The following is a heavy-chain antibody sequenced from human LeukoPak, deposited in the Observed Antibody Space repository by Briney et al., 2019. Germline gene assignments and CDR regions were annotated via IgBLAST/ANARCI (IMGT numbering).Heavy chain of an antibody. D-gene: IGHD2-15*01. Sequence: GGSLRLSCAASGFIFSNYGTHWVRQAPGKRLEWVAVIWNDGSETFHADSVKGRFRIARDNSKNTLYLQMNSLRAEDTAVYYCARDKDSYNFDYWGQGTLVTVSS. CDR2: IWNDGSET. CDR3: ARDKDSYNFDY. V-gene: IGHV3-33*01. J-gene: IGHJ4*02. CDR1: GFIFSNYG.